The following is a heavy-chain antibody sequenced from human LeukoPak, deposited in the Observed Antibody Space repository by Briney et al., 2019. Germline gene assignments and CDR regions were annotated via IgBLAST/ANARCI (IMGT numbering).Heavy chain of an antibody. D-gene: IGHD3-10*01. V-gene: IGHV3-9*01. Sequence: TGRSLRLSCAASGFTFDDYAMHWVRQAPGKGLEWVSGIGWNSGSIGYADSVKGRFTISRDNAKNSLYLQMNSLRAEDTALYYCAKDFQYYYGSGSSSLDYWGQGTLVTVSS. CDR3: AKDFQYYYGSGSSSLDY. J-gene: IGHJ4*02. CDR1: GFTFDDYA. CDR2: IGWNSGSI.